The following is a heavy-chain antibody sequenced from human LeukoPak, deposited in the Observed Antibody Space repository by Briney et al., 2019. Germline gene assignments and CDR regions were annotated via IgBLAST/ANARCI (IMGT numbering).Heavy chain of an antibody. J-gene: IGHJ6*02. CDR1: GGIFSSYA. CDR2: FIPIFGTA. CDR3: ARDRPTDQWELLNRYPPHYGMDV. D-gene: IGHD1-26*01. Sequence: SVKVSCKPSGGIFSSYAISWGRQAPGQGLEWMGGFIPIFGTANYSQKFQGRVTITADESTSTAYMELSSLRYEDTAVYYCARDRPTDQWELLNRYPPHYGMDVWGQGTTVTVSS. V-gene: IGHV1-69*13.